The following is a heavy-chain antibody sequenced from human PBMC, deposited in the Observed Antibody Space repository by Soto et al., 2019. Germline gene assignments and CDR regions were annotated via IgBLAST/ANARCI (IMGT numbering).Heavy chain of an antibody. CDR2: IDWDGDQ. D-gene: IGHD3-10*01. J-gene: IGHJ4*02. V-gene: IGHV2-70*12. CDR1: GFSLSSNGMS. CDR3: AGHAYYYASGSPFDH. Sequence: TLVNPTETLTLTCTFSGFSLSSNGMSVSWIRQPPGQALEWLAVIDWDGDQYYSTSLKTRLSISKDTSKNQVFLRLTNVDPADTATDFCAGHAYYYASGSPFDHWGQGIPVTVSS.